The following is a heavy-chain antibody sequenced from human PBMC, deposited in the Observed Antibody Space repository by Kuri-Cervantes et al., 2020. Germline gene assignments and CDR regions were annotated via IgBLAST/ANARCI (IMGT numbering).Heavy chain of an antibody. J-gene: IGHJ3*02. V-gene: IGHV3-23*01. CDR1: GFTFSSYS. CDR3: ARQLRWEPSGDAFDI. D-gene: IGHD1-26*01. Sequence: GESLKISCAASGFTFSSYSMNWVRQAPGKGLEWVSTIRGSGGSTYYADSVKGRFTISRDNSKNTLYLQMNSLRAEDTAVYYCARQLRWEPSGDAFDIWGQGTMVTVSS. CDR2: IRGSGGST.